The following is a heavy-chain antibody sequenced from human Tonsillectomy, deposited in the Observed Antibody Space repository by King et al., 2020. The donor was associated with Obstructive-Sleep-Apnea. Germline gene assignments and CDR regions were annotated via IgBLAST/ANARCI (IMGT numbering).Heavy chain of an antibody. J-gene: IGHJ5*02. D-gene: IGHD6-13*01. CDR2: IYFSGST. CDR1: GGSISNYY. Sequence: QLQESGPGLVKPSETLSLTCTVSGGSISNYYWSWIRQPPGKGLEWIGYIYFSGSTNYNPSLKSRLTISLDTAKNQFSLKLGSVTAADTAVYYCARHLAAGTGWFDPWGQGTLVTVSS. CDR3: ARHLAAGTGWFDP. V-gene: IGHV4-59*08.